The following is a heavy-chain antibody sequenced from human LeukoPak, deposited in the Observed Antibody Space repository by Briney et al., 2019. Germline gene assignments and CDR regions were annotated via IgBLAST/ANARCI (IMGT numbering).Heavy chain of an antibody. D-gene: IGHD1-14*01. V-gene: IGHV3-30*03. CDR1: GFTFSSYG. CDR2: ILYDGSNK. J-gene: IGHJ4*02. Sequence: GGSLRLSCAASGFTFSSYGMHWVRQAPGKGLEWVAVILYDGSNKYYADSVKGRFTISRENAKNSLYLQMNSLRAGDTAVYYCARGIPGGFDYWGQGTLVTVSS. CDR3: ARGIPGGFDY.